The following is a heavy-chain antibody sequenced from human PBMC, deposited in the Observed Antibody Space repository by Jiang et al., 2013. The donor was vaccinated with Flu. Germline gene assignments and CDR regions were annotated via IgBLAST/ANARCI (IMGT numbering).Heavy chain of an antibody. CDR1: GYTFTTYD. J-gene: IGHJ4*02. D-gene: IGHD5-12*01. CDR3: ATHKDGGPRLHY. CDR2: MNPNDGRK. V-gene: IGHV1-8*02. Sequence: GAEVKKPGASVKVSCKASGYTFTTYDINWVRQAPGQGLEWVAWMNPNDGRKTYAPKFQGRVTVTRDISVGTAYMELTGLISEDTAVYYCATHKDGGPRLHYWGQGTLVTVSS.